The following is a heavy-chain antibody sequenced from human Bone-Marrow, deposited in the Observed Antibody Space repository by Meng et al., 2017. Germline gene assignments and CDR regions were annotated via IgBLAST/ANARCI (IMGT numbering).Heavy chain of an antibody. Sequence: QGQLQQGGAGLLKPSETLSLTCAVYGGSFSGYYWSWIRQPPGKGLEWIGEINHSGSTNYNPSLKSRVTISVDTSKNQFSLKLSSVTAADTAVYYCARGVASPIFSTVVTPAFDYWGQGTLVTVSS. CDR1: GGSFSGYY. V-gene: IGHV4-34*01. CDR3: ARGVASPIFSTVVTPAFDY. CDR2: INHSGST. D-gene: IGHD4-23*01. J-gene: IGHJ4*02.